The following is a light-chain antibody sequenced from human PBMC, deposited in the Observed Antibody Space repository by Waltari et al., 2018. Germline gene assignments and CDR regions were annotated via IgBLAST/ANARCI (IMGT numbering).Light chain of an antibody. Sequence: HSALTQPPSVSGSPGQSVTISCTGSTNDISTYNPVSWYQQAPGTAPKLSLYEVLNRPSGVPDRFSGSKSGGTASLTISGLQAEDEADYYCTSYTVSDFYVFGTGTKVTVL. V-gene: IGLV2-18*02. J-gene: IGLJ1*01. CDR2: EVL. CDR3: TSYTVSDFYV. CDR1: TNDISTYNP.